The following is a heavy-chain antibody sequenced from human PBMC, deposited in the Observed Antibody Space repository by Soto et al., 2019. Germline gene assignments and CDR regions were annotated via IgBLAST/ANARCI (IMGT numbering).Heavy chain of an antibody. Sequence: EVQLLESGGGLVKPGGSLRLSCAASGFSFSDYSMNWVRQAPGKGLEWVASISSGGSHIYYADSVKGRFTISRDNAKNSLFLQMSSLRVEDTAVYSCARDHVYQPASSIFGVAIWGKGTLVTVST. CDR3: ARDHVYQPASSIFGVAI. CDR2: ISSGGSHI. J-gene: IGHJ4*02. V-gene: IGHV3-21*01. CDR1: GFSFSDYS. D-gene: IGHD3-3*01.